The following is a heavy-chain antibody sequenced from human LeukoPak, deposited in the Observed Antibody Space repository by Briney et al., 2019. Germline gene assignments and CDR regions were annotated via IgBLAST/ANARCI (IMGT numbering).Heavy chain of an antibody. V-gene: IGHV4-34*12. CDR2: IIHSGST. D-gene: IGHD3-16*01. CDR3: ARHYGP. J-gene: IGHJ5*02. CDR1: GGSFSGYY. Sequence: PSETLSLTCAVYGGSFSGYYWSWIRQPPGKGLEWIGEIIHSGSTNYNPSLKSRVTISVDTSKNQFSLKLSSVTAADTAVYYCARHYGPWGQETLVTVSS.